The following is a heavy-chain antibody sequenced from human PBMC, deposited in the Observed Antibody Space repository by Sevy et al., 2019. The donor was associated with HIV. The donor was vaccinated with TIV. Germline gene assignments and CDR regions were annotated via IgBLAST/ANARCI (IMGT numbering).Heavy chain of an antibody. V-gene: IGHV3-30*18. CDR1: GFTFSRYG. CDR3: ANYRGRYEGCSWLYYDYVMDV. J-gene: IGHJ6*02. D-gene: IGHD2-2*02. Sequence: GGSLRLSCAAAGFTFSRYGMHWARQAPGKGLEWVAVISNDGSDKEYAESVKGRFTVSRDNSKDTVYLQMNSLRPEDTAVYYCANYRGRYEGCSWLYYDYVMDVWGQGTTVTVSS. CDR2: ISNDGSDK.